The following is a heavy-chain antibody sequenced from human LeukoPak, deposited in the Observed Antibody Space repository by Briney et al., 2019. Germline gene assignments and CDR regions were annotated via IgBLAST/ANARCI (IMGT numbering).Heavy chain of an antibody. V-gene: IGHV1-46*01. J-gene: IGHJ4*02. D-gene: IGHD4-17*01. CDR1: GYTFTSYY. CDR3: ARATFTVTSDY. Sequence: ASVKVSCKASGYTFTSYYMHWVRQAPGQGLEWMGIINPSGGSASYAQKFQGRVTMTRDMSTSTVYMELSSLRPEDTAVYYCARATFTVTSDYWGQGTLVTVSS. CDR2: INPSGGSA.